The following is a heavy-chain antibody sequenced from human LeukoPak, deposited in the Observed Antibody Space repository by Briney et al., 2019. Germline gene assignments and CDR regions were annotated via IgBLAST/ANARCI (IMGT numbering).Heavy chain of an antibody. CDR3: ARGYSGYFYY. CDR1: GFTFSTYN. D-gene: IGHD5-12*01. CDR2: IDGDGSST. V-gene: IGHV3-74*01. Sequence: PGESLRLSCAASGFTFSTYNMNWVRQAPGKGLVWVSRIDGDGSSTNYADSVKGRFTISRDNAKNTLYLQMNSLRAEDTAVYYCARGYSGYFYYWGQGTLVTVSS. J-gene: IGHJ4*02.